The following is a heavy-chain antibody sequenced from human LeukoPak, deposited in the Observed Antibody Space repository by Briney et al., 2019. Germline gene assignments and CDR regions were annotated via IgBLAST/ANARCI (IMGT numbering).Heavy chain of an antibody. V-gene: IGHV4-34*01. CDR1: GGSLSGYY. CDR3: AYSSSWYDAFDI. D-gene: IGHD6-13*01. CDR2: INHSGST. J-gene: IGHJ3*02. Sequence: TSETLSLTCAVYGGSLSGYYWNWIRQPPGKGLEWIGEINHSGSTNYNPSLKSRVTISVDTSKNQFSLKLSSVTAADTAVYYCAYSSSWYDAFDIWGQGTMVTVSS.